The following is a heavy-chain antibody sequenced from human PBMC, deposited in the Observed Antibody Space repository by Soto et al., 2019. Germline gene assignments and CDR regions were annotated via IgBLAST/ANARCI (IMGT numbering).Heavy chain of an antibody. D-gene: IGHD2-15*01. V-gene: IGHV5-10-1*01. J-gene: IGHJ4*02. CDR2: FDPSDSYT. CDR1: WCSFTSYW. Sequence: GESLKLSCKGSWCSFTSYWISWVRQMPGQGLEWMGRFDPSDSYTKYSPSFQGHVTISADKSISTAYLQWSSLKASDTAMYYCARLRMVVGTCVDYWGQGTLVTVSS. CDR3: ARLRMVVGTCVDY.